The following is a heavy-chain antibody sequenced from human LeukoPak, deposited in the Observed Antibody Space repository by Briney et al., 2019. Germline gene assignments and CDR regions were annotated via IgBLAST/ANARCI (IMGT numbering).Heavy chain of an antibody. Sequence: GGSLRLSCAASGFTFYDYAMHWVRQAPGKGLEWVSGISWNSGSIGYADSVKGRFTISRDNAKNSLYLQMNSLRAEDTALYYCAKASSSWTFAYFDYWGQGTLVTVSS. CDR2: ISWNSGSI. V-gene: IGHV3-9*01. D-gene: IGHD6-13*01. J-gene: IGHJ4*02. CDR3: AKASSSWTFAYFDY. CDR1: GFTFYDYA.